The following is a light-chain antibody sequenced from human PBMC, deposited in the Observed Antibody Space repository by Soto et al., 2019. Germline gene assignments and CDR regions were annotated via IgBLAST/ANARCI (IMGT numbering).Light chain of an antibody. Sequence: QSVLTQPPSASGSPGQSVTISCTGTSSDVGRYNYVSWYQHHPGKAPQLMIYEVTKRPSGVPDRSSGSKSGNTASLNISGLQGDDESDYFCCSYAGRSTGVFGGGTKLTVL. CDR2: EVT. V-gene: IGLV2-8*01. CDR3: CSYAGRSTGV. CDR1: SSDVGRYNY. J-gene: IGLJ3*02.